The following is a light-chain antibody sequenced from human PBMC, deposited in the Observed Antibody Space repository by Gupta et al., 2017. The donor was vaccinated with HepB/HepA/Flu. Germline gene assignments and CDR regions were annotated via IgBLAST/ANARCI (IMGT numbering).Light chain of an antibody. CDR2: DAS. Sequence: EIVLTQFPATLSLSPGERATLSCRASLGISSLLAWYQQKPGQAPRLLIYDASNRATGIPARFSGSGSGTDFTLTITSLEPEDFAVYYCQQRGRWPLTFGGGTKVEIK. V-gene: IGKV3-11*01. J-gene: IGKJ4*01. CDR1: LGISSL. CDR3: QQRGRWPLT.